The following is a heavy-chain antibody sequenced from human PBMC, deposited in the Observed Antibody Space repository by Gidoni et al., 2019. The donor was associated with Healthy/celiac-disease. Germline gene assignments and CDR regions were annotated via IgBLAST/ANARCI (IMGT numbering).Heavy chain of an antibody. D-gene: IGHD3-22*01. CDR1: GSTFSSYS. CDR3: ARAYGGDYYDSSGYANFDY. J-gene: IGHJ4*02. V-gene: IGHV3-7*04. Sequence: EVQLVESGGGLVQPGGSLRLSCAASGSTFSSYSLSWVRQAPGKGRAWVGKRKHDGSEKYYVDAVKGRFTISRDNSKNSLYQQKNSLRAEDTAVYYCARAYGGDYYDSSGYANFDYWGQGTLVTVSS. CDR2: RKHDGSEK.